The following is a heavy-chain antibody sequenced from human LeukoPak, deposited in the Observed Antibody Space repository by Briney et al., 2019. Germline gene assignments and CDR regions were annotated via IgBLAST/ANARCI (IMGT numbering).Heavy chain of an antibody. CDR3: ARAKGITGTTSFDY. V-gene: IGHV4-59*01. CDR1: GGSISSYY. Sequence: SETLSLTCTVSGGSISSYYWSWIRQPPGKGLEWIGYIYYSGSTNYNPSLKSRVTISVDTSKNQFSLKLSSVTAADTAVYYCARAKGITGTTSFDYWGQGTLVTVSS. J-gene: IGHJ4*02. D-gene: IGHD1-7*01. CDR2: IYYSGST.